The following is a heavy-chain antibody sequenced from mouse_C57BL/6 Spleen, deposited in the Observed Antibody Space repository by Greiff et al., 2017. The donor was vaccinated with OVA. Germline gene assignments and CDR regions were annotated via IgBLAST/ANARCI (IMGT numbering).Heavy chain of an antibody. CDR1: GYSITSGYY. Sequence: EVKVEESGPGLVKPSQSLSLTCSVTGYSITSGYYWNLIRQFPGNKLEWMGYISYDGSNNYNPSLKNLISITRDTSKNQFFLKLNSVTTEDTATYYCARGDDYDAFAYWGQGTLVTVSA. D-gene: IGHD2-4*01. V-gene: IGHV3-6*01. CDR2: ISYDGSN. J-gene: IGHJ3*01. CDR3: ARGDDYDAFAY.